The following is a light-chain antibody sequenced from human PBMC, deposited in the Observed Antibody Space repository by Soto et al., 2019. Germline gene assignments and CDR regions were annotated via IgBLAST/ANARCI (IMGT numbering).Light chain of an antibody. CDR3: ASYTTSSPLV. CDR1: STDVGTYNY. Sequence: QSALTQPASVSGSPGQSITISCTATSTDVGTYNYVSWYQQYPGKVPKLIIYEVINPPSGVSNRFSGSKSGNTASLIISGLQAEDESDYYCASYTTSSPLVFGGGTKLTVL. CDR2: EVI. J-gene: IGLJ2*01. V-gene: IGLV2-14*01.